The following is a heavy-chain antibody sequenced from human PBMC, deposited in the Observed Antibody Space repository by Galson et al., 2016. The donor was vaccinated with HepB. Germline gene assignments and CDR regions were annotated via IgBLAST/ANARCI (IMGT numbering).Heavy chain of an antibody. CDR2: ISYDGKTK. J-gene: IGHJ3*02. CDR3: AKPPSGEDDAFHI. D-gene: IGHD3-10*01. Sequence: SLRLSCAASGFSLSSYVMHWVRQAPGKGLEWVAVISYDGKTKFYGDSVKGRFTISRDHSKGTLYLQMNSLRVEDTAVYFCAKPPSGEDDAFHIWGQGTLVTVSS. V-gene: IGHV3-30*18. CDR1: GFSLSSYV.